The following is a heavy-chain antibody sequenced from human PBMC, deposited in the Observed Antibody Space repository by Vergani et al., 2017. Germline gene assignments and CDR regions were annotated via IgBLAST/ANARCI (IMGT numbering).Heavy chain of an antibody. Sequence: QVQLVQSGAEVKKPGSSVKVSFKASGGTFSSYAISWVRQAPGQGLEWMGRIIPILGIANYAQKFQGRVTITADKSTSTAYMELSSLRSEDTAVYYCARDGKNNWNSDAGFDIWGQGTMVTVSS. D-gene: IGHD1-7*01. J-gene: IGHJ3*02. V-gene: IGHV1-69*04. CDR3: ARDGKNNWNSDAGFDI. CDR2: IIPILGIA. CDR1: GGTFSSYA.